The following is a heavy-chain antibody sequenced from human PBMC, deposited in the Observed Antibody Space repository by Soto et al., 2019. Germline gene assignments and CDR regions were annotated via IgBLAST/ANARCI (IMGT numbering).Heavy chain of an antibody. CDR2: ISSSSSTI. V-gene: IGHV3-48*02. Sequence: PGGSLRLSCAASGFTFSSYSMNWVRQAPGKGLEWVSYISSSSSTIYYVDSVKGRFTISRDNAKNSLYLQMNSLRDEDTAVYYCARDQGGIAALYYYGMDVWGQGTTVTVSS. D-gene: IGHD6-6*01. CDR3: ARDQGGIAALYYYGMDV. J-gene: IGHJ6*02. CDR1: GFTFSSYS.